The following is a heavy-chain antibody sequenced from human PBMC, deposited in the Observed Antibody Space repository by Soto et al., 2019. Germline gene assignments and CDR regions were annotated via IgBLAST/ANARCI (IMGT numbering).Heavy chain of an antibody. Sequence: SETLSLTCTVSGGSISSSSYYWGWIRQPPGKGLEWIGSIYYSGSTYYNPSLKSRVTISVDTSKNQFSLKLSSVTAADTAVYYCARQLAIAAAGSNWFDPWGQGTLVTVSS. CDR2: IYYSGST. V-gene: IGHV4-39*01. CDR1: GGSISSSSYY. D-gene: IGHD6-13*01. J-gene: IGHJ5*02. CDR3: ARQLAIAAAGSNWFDP.